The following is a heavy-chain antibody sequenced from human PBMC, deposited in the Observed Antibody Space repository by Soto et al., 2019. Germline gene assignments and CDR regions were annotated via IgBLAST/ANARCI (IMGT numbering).Heavy chain of an antibody. V-gene: IGHV3-64D*06. CDR3: VKDGGSTLYYYYGMDV. Sequence: GGSLRLSCSASGFTFSSYAMHWVRQAPGKGLEYVSAISSNGGSTYYADSVKGRFTISRDNSKNTLYLQMSSLRAEGTAVYYCVKDGGSTLYYYYGMDVWDQGTTVTVSS. D-gene: IGHD2-2*01. CDR1: GFTFSSYA. CDR2: ISSNGGST. J-gene: IGHJ6*02.